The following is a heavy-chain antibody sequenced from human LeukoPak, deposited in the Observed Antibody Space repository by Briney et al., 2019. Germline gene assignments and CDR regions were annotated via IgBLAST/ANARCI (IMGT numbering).Heavy chain of an antibody. Sequence: SVKVSCKASGGTFSSYAIRWVRQAPGQGLEWMGRIIPILGIANYAQEFQGRVTITADKSTSTAYMELSSLRSEDTAVYYCARDRGYSSSWALFDPWGQGTLVTVSS. V-gene: IGHV1-69*04. J-gene: IGHJ5*02. CDR1: GGTFSSYA. CDR3: ARDRGYSSSWALFDP. D-gene: IGHD6-13*01. CDR2: IIPILGIA.